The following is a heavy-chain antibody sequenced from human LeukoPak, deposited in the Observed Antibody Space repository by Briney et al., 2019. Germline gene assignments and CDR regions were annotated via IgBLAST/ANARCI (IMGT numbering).Heavy chain of an antibody. D-gene: IGHD3-22*01. Sequence: PSETLSLTCAVSGGSISSSNWWSWVRQLPGKGLEWIGEIYHSGSTNYNPSLKSRVTISVDKSKNQFSLKLSSVTAADTAVYYCARLGDSSGYYAFDYWAREPWSPSP. CDR2: IYHSGST. CDR3: ARLGDSSGYYAFDY. CDR1: GGSISSSNW. J-gene: IGHJ4*02. V-gene: IGHV4-4*02.